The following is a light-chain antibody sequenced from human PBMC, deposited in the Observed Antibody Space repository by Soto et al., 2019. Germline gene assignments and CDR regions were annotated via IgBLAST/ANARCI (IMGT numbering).Light chain of an antibody. CDR2: GAS. Sequence: EIVLTQSPGTLSLSPGERATLSCSASQTVANNALAWYQQKPGQAPRLLIFGASSRATAIPDRFSGSGSGTDFTLSISRLEPEDFAVYYCQQYNNWPLTFGQGTKVDIK. CDR3: QQYNNWPLT. V-gene: IGKV3-20*01. CDR1: QTVANNA. J-gene: IGKJ1*01.